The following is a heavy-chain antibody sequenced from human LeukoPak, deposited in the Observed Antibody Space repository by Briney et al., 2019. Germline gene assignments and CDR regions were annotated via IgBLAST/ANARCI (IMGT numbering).Heavy chain of an antibody. D-gene: IGHD2-15*01. CDR3: ARDPTRSPWVGFFSPLGY. J-gene: IGHJ4*02. Sequence: ASVKVSCKASGYTFTHYAINWVRQARGQGLEWMGWIKTNTATPMYAQGFSGRFVFSLDVSASTAYLQISSLEAGDTAVYYCARDPTRSPWVGFFSPLGYWGQGSLVTVSS. CDR1: GYTFTHYA. CDR2: IKTNTATP. V-gene: IGHV7-4-1*02.